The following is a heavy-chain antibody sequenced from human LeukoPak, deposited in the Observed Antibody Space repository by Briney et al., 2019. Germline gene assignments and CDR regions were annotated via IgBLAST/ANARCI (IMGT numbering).Heavy chain of an antibody. Sequence: ASVKVSCKASGDTFISYGISWVRQAPGQGLEWMGWISAYNGNTNYAQKFQGRVTMATDTSTSTAYMELRSLRSDDTAMYYCARASASIVYYYYMDVWGKGTTVTVS. D-gene: IGHD2-2*02. CDR2: ISAYNGNT. CDR3: ARASASIVYYYYMDV. V-gene: IGHV1-18*01. CDR1: GDTFISYG. J-gene: IGHJ6*03.